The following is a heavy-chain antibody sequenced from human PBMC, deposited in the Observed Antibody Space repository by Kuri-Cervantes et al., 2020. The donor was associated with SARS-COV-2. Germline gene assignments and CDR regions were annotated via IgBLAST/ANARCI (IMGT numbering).Heavy chain of an antibody. CDR1: GFTFKTDT. V-gene: IGHV3-21*01. D-gene: IGHD2-21*01. CDR2: ISGSGSYI. J-gene: IGHJ6*03. CDR3: ARVAGEGPIYYYYMDV. Sequence: GGSLRLSCVPSGFTFKTDTMIWVRQAPGKALEWVSSISGSGSYIYYADSMKGRFTVSRDSAKNSLYLQMNSLRGEDTAVYYCARVAGEGPIYYYYMDVWGKGTTVTVSS.